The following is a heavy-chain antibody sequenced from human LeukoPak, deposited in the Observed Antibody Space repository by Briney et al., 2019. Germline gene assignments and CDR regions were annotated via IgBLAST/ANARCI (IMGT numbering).Heavy chain of an antibody. CDR2: IYYSGST. CDR3: AGHEYDILPAELHPVDY. J-gene: IGHJ4*02. D-gene: IGHD3-9*01. V-gene: IGHV4-59*08. Sequence: SETLSLTCTVSGVSLSSFYWSWIRQPPRKGLEGIGYIYYSGSTNYNPALKSRVTISVDTSKNQFSLKLSSVTAADTAVYYCAGHEYDILPAELHPVDYWGQGTLVTVSS. CDR1: GVSLSSFY.